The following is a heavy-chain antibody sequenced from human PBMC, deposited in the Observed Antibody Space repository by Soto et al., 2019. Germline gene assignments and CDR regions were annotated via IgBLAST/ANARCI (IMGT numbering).Heavy chain of an antibody. CDR2: IYSGGST. V-gene: IGHV3-53*04. J-gene: IGHJ4*02. Sequence: GGSLRLSCAASGFTVSSNYMSWVRQAPGKGLEWVSVIYSGGSTYYADSVKGRFTISRHNSKNTLYLQMNSLRAEDTAVYYCARSSVLPYFHSGLFDYWGQGTLVTVSS. CDR1: GFTVSSNY. D-gene: IGHD3-9*01. CDR3: ARSSVLPYFHSGLFDY.